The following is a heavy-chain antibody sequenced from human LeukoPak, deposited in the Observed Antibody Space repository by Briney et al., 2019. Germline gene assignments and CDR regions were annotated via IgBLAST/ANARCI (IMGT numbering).Heavy chain of an antibody. J-gene: IGHJ5*02. D-gene: IGHD6-13*01. Sequence: PGGSLRLSCAASRFTFSNYSMSWVRQAPGKGLEWVANIKQDGSEKYYVDSVKGRFTISRDNAKNSLYLQMNSLRAEDTAVYYCARDSDSSSWYWFDPWGQGTLVTVSS. CDR3: ARDSDSSSWYWFDP. CDR1: RFTFSNYS. V-gene: IGHV3-7*01. CDR2: IKQDGSEK.